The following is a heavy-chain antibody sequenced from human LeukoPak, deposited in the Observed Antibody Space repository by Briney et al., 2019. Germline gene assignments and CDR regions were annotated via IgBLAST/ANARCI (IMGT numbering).Heavy chain of an antibody. CDR2: ISYDGSNK. CDR3: ARLPLVGATTDY. CDR1: GFTFSSYA. V-gene: IGHV3-30-3*01. Sequence: AGGSLRLSCAASGFTFSSYAMHWVRQAPGKGLEWVAVISYDGSNKYYADSVKGRFTISRDNSKNTLYLQMNSLRAEDTAVYYCARLPLVGATTDYWGQGTLVTVSS. D-gene: IGHD1-26*01. J-gene: IGHJ4*02.